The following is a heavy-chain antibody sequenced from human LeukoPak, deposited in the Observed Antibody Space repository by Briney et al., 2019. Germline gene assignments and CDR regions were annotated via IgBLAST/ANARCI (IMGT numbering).Heavy chain of an antibody. D-gene: IGHD2-2*01. CDR2: IIPILGIA. J-gene: IGHJ4*02. CDR3: ARWVRGCSSTSCYESSFDY. CDR1: GGTFSSYA. V-gene: IGHV1-69*04. Sequence: SVKVSCKASGGTFSSYAISWVRQAPGQGLEWMGRIIPILGIANYSQKFQGRVTITADKSTSTAYMELSSLRSEDTAVYYCARWVRGCSSTSCYESSFDYWGQGTLVTVSS.